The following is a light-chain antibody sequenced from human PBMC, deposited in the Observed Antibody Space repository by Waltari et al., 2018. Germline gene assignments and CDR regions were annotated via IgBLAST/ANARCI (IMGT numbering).Light chain of an antibody. Sequence: SSELTQDPAVSVSLGQTVRLTCQGDTPRSFCVSWYQQKPGQAPTLVIYGKDKRPSGIPERFVGSSSGNIASLTITGAQAEDEADYDCNSRDTRGNHFVVFGGGTKLTVL. CDR1: TPRSFC. V-gene: IGLV3-19*01. J-gene: IGLJ2*01. CDR2: GKD. CDR3: NSRDTRGNHFVV.